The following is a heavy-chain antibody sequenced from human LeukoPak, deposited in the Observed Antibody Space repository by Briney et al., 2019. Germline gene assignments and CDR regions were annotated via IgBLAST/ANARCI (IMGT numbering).Heavy chain of an antibody. V-gene: IGHV4-39*01. Sequence: SQTLSLTCTVSGGSISSSSYYWGWIRQPPVKGLEWIGSIYYSGSTYYNPSLKSRVTISVDTSKNQFSLKLSSVTAADTAVYYCARHDFAMATGYWGQGTLVTVSS. D-gene: IGHD5-18*01. CDR1: GGSISSSSYY. CDR3: ARHDFAMATGY. J-gene: IGHJ4*02. CDR2: IYYSGST.